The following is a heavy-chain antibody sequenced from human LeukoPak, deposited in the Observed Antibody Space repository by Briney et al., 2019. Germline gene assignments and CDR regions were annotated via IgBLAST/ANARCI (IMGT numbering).Heavy chain of an antibody. CDR2: IDPNSGGT. CDR3: ARGRGTTMVRGVITNYFDL. V-gene: IGHV1-2*02. J-gene: IGHJ2*01. D-gene: IGHD3-10*01. Sequence: ASVKVSCKTSGYTFTAHYIHWVRQAPGQGLEWMGWIDPNSGGTNYAQKFLDSVTMTGDTSINTAFMEIRSLRSDDTAIYYCARGRGTTMVRGVITNYFDLWGRGSLVTVSS. CDR1: GYTFTAHY.